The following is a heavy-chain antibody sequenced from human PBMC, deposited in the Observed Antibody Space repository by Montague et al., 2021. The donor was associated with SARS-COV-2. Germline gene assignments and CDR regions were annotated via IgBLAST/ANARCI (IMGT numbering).Heavy chain of an antibody. D-gene: IGHD2-15*01. V-gene: IGHV4-34*01. CDR3: ARGTKRVFTNGYGGSGCVCDY. J-gene: IGHJ4*02. CDR1: GGSFSGYY. CDR2: INHSGSA. Sequence: SETLSLTCAVYGGSFSGYYWSWIRQPPGKGLEWIGEINHSGSAKYNPSLKSRVTISVDTPKNQFSLKLSSVTAADTAVYYCARGTKRVFTNGYGGSGCVCDYWGQGTLVTVSS.